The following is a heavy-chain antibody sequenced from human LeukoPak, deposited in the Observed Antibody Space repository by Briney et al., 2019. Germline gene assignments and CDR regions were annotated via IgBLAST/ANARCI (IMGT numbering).Heavy chain of an antibody. D-gene: IGHD3-10*01. CDR1: GFTFSSYS. V-gene: IGHV3-48*01. CDR3: ARDGWFGDYNWFDP. Sequence: PGGSLRLSRAASGFTFSSYSMNWVRQAPGKGLEWVSHISSASNTIYYADSVKGRFTISRDNAKNSLYLQMNSLRAEDTAMYYCARDGWFGDYNWFDPWGQGTLVTVSS. J-gene: IGHJ5*02. CDR2: ISSASNTI.